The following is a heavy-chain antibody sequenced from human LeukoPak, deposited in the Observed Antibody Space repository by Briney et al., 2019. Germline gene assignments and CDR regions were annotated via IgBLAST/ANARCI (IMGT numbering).Heavy chain of an antibody. V-gene: IGHV4-38-2*02. CDR1: GYSISSGYH. J-gene: IGHJ4*02. CDR2: IYHSGST. CDR3: ARDRRSSSLFDY. Sequence: SETLSLTCTVSGYSISSGYHWGWIRQPPGKGLEWIGSIYHSGSTFYNPSLKSRVTMSVDTSKNQFSLKLSSVTAADTAVYYCARDRRSSSLFDYWGQGTLVTVSS. D-gene: IGHD6-13*01.